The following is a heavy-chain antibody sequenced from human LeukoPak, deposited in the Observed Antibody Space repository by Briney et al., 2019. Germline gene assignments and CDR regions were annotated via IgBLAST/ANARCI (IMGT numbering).Heavy chain of an antibody. J-gene: IGHJ5*02. CDR2: IYTSGST. Sequence: SETLSLTCTVSGGSISSYYWSWIRQPAGKGLEWIGRIYTSGSTNYNPSLKSRVTMSVDTSKNQFSLKLSSVTAADTAVYYCARASRIAVAGNNWFDPWSQGTLVTVSS. D-gene: IGHD6-19*01. CDR3: ARASRIAVAGNNWFDP. V-gene: IGHV4-4*07. CDR1: GGSISSYY.